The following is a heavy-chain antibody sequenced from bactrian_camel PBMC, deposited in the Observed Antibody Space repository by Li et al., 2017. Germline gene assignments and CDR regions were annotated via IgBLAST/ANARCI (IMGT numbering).Heavy chain of an antibody. CDR1: GFRFSDYF. CDR3: VTAVYDY. V-gene: IGHV3S67*01. CDR2: IRRDDLT. J-gene: IGHJ4*01. Sequence: VQLVESGGGLVQPGGSLRLSCAASGFRFSDYFMYWVRQAPGKEREGVAAIRRDDLTAYTDSVEGRFTISRDNAKNTVYLQMNNLKSDDTALYYCVTAVYDYWGQGTQVTVS. D-gene: IGHD3*01.